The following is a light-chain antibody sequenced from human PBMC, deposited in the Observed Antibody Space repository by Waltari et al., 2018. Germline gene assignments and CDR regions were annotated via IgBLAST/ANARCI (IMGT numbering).Light chain of an antibody. Sequence: QSALTHPRPVSGPPGQSVTTSCTGTNSEVVAYLYVPWYQRPPGRAPKVLFYDVTYRASGVPNRFSGSKSGNTASLTISGLRPDDEADYFCCSYADGNTYLFGSGTYVTVL. J-gene: IGLJ1*01. CDR2: DVT. CDR1: NSEVVAYLY. V-gene: IGLV2-11*01. CDR3: CSYADGNTYL.